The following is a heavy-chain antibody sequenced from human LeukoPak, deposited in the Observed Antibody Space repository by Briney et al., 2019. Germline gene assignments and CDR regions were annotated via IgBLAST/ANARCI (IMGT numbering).Heavy chain of an antibody. J-gene: IGHJ4*02. CDR2: INPKSGAA. D-gene: IGHD6-13*01. CDR3: ARGAEAETSPLDF. V-gene: IGHV1-2*02. CDR1: GYIFSDYY. Sequence: ASVKVSCKASGYIFSDYYMHWVRQAPGQGLEWLGWINPKSGAADYAQQFRGRVAMTRDTSINTDYMEMKRVTSDDTAVYYCARGAEAETSPLDFWGQGTLVTVSS.